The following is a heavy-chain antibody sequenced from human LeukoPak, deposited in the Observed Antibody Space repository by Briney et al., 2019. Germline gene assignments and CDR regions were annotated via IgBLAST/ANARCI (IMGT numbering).Heavy chain of an antibody. J-gene: IGHJ4*02. CDR2: INSDGSSR. D-gene: IGHD6-13*01. Sequence: PGGSLRLSCAASGFTFSNYWMHWAAKASGKGRFGFSRINSDGSSRNYADSVKGRFTISRDNAKNTLYLQMSSLRAEDTAVYYCASASSHRIAAGGDYWGQGTLVTVSS. CDR1: GFTFSNYW. V-gene: IGHV3-74*01. CDR3: ASASSHRIAAGGDY.